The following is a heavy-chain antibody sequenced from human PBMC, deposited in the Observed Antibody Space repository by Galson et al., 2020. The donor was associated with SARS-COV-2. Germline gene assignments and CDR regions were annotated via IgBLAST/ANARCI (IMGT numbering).Heavy chain of an antibody. J-gene: IGHJ3*02. D-gene: IGHD6-19*01. CDR3: AGSSSGWLVDGFDI. Sequence: GGSLRLSCAASGLNFRSDSMNWVRQAPGKGLEWVSYITASSSTIFYAASVGGRFTISRDNDKNSLYLQMNSLRPEDTAVYYCAGSSSGWLVDGFDIWGQGTMVTVSS. CDR2: ITASSSTI. V-gene: IGHV3-48*04. CDR1: GLNFRSDS.